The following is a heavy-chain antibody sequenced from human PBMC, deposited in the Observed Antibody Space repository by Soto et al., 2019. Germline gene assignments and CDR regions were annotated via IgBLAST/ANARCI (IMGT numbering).Heavy chain of an antibody. CDR2: ISYDGSNK. CDR3: ARYQYYDSSGYYFRPSVY. J-gene: IGHJ4*02. V-gene: IGHV3-30-3*01. D-gene: IGHD3-22*01. Sequence: QVQLEESGGGVVQPGRSLRLSCAASGFTFSSYAMHWVRQAPGKGLEWVAVISYDGSNKYYADSVKGRFTISRDNSKNTLYLQMNSLRAGYTAVYYCARYQYYDSSGYYFRPSVYWGQGTLVTVSS. CDR1: GFTFSSYA.